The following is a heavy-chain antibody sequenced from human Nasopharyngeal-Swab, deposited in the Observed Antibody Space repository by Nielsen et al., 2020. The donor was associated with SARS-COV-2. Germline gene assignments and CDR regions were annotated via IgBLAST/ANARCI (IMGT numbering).Heavy chain of an antibody. D-gene: IGHD6-19*01. V-gene: IGHV1-24*01. Sequence: ASLKVSCKVSGYTLTELSIHWVRQAPGKGLEWMGGFDPEDGETIYAQKFQGRVTMTEDTSTDTAYMELSSLRSEDTAVYYCATGPAVADQYYYYYGMDVWGQGTTVTVS. J-gene: IGHJ6*02. CDR3: ATGPAVADQYYYYYGMDV. CDR2: FDPEDGET. CDR1: GYTLTELS.